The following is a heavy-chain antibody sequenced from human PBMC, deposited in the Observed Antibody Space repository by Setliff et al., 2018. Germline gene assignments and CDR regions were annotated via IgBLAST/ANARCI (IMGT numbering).Heavy chain of an antibody. CDR3: ARAPQYSNFWYALSWFDP. Sequence: SETLSLTCAVYGGSFSGYFWSWIRQSPGRGLEWIGEINDRGSTHYNPSLKSRVTISVDTSKNQFSLKLTSVTAADTAVYYCARAPQYSNFWYALSWFDPWGQGTLVTVS. CDR2: INDRGST. D-gene: IGHD3-3*01. J-gene: IGHJ5*02. CDR1: GGSFSGYF. V-gene: IGHV4-34*01.